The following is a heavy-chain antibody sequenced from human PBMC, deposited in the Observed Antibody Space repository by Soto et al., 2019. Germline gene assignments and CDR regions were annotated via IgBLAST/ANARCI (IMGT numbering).Heavy chain of an antibody. CDR2: INHSGST. D-gene: IGHD2-8*02. J-gene: IGHJ4*02. CDR1: GGSFSGYY. CDR3: ARDEITGRFDY. V-gene: IGHV4-34*01. Sequence: QVQLQQWGAGLLKPSETLSLTCAVYGGSFSGYYWTWIRQPPGTGLEWIGEINHSGSTNYNPSLKCRVPISVDTSKNQFSLKLTSVTAADTAVYYCARDEITGRFDYWGEGTLVTVSA.